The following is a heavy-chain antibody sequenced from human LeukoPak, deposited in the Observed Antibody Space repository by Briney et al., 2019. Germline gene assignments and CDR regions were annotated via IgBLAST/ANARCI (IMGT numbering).Heavy chain of an antibody. CDR3: ARDATVINY. J-gene: IGHJ4*02. Sequence: GGSLRLSCAASGFTFSSHSMNWVRQAPGKGLEWVSYISSSSSTIYYADSVKGRFTISRDNAKNSLYLQMNSLRAEDTAVYYCARDATVINYWGQGTLVTVSS. D-gene: IGHD4-17*01. CDR2: ISSSSSTI. V-gene: IGHV3-48*04. CDR1: GFTFSSHS.